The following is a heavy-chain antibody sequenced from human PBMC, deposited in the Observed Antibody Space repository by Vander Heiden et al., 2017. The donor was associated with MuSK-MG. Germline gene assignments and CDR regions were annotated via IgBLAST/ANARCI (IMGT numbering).Heavy chain of an antibody. CDR2: INHSGST. CDR3: AREGPIVGATNRRHYFDY. CDR1: GGSFSGYY. V-gene: IGHV4-34*01. Sequence: QVQLQQWGAGLLKPSETLSLTCAVYGGSFSGYYWSWIRQPPGKGLEWIGEINHSGSTNYNPSLKSRVTISVDTSKNQFSLKLSSVTAADTAVYYCAREGPIVGATNRRHYFDYWGQGTLVTVSS. J-gene: IGHJ4*02. D-gene: IGHD1-26*01.